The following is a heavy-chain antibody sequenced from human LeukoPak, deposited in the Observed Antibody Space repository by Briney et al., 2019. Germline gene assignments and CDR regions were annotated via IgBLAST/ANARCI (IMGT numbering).Heavy chain of an antibody. D-gene: IGHD1-26*01. Sequence: ASVKVSCKASGYTFTSYYMHWVRQAPGQGLEWMGIIIPSGGSTSYAQNFQGRVTFISNTSATTAFMELSSLRSEDAAVYYCARDSGSGNNDYWGQGTLVTVSS. V-gene: IGHV1-46*01. CDR2: IIPSGGST. CDR3: ARDSGSGNNDY. CDR1: GYTFTSYY. J-gene: IGHJ4*02.